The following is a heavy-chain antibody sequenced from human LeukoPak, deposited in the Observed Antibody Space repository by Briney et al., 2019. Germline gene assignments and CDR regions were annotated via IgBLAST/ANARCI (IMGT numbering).Heavy chain of an antibody. J-gene: IGHJ4*02. V-gene: IGHV3-48*01. CDR3: ARGSGWYQIDY. D-gene: IGHD6-19*01. CDR2: ISSSTSNI. Sequence: GGSLRLSCSASGFTFSSRAMNWVRQAPGKGLEWVSYISSSTSNIYYADSVKGRFTISRDNAKNSLYLQMNSLRAEDTAVYYCARGSGWYQIDYWGQGTLVTVSS. CDR1: GFTFSSRA.